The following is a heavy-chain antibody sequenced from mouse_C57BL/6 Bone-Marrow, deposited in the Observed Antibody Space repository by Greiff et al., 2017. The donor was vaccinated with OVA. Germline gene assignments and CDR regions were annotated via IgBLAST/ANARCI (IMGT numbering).Heavy chain of an antibody. V-gene: IGHV2-5*01. CDR3: AKTPCGSSYFDY. D-gene: IGHD1-1*01. CDR1: GFSLTSYG. J-gene: IGHJ2*01. CDR2: IWRGGST. Sequence: VQRVESGPGLVQPSQSLSITCTVSGFSLTSYGVHWVRQSPGQGLEWLGVIWRGGSTDYNAAFMSRLSITKDNSKSQVFFKMNSLQADDTAIYYCAKTPCGSSYFDYWGQGTTLTVSS.